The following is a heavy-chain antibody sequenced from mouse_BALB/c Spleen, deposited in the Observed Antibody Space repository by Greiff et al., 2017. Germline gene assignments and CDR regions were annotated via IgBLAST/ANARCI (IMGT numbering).Heavy chain of an antibody. CDR3: ARGRYDVGWYFDV. CDR1: GYTFTDYA. V-gene: IGHV1S137*01. CDR2: ISTYYGDA. Sequence: VQLQQSGAELVRPGVSVKISCKGSGYTFTDYAMHWVKQSHAKSLEWIGVISTYYGDASYNQKFKGKATMTVDKSSSTAYMELARLTSEDSAIYYCARGRYDVGWYFDVWGAGTTVTVSS. J-gene: IGHJ1*01. D-gene: IGHD2-14*01.